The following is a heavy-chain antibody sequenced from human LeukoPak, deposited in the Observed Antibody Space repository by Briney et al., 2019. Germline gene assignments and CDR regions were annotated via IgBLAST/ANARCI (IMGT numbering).Heavy chain of an antibody. CDR2: ISAYNGNT. Sequence: ASVKVSCKASGYTFTGYYMHWVRQAPGQGLEWMGWISAYNGNTNYAQKLQGRVTMTTDTSTSTAYMELRSLRSDDTAVYYCASVQSSGYNWFDPWGQGTLVTVSS. D-gene: IGHD6-19*01. V-gene: IGHV1-18*04. CDR3: ASVQSSGYNWFDP. CDR1: GYTFTGYY. J-gene: IGHJ5*02.